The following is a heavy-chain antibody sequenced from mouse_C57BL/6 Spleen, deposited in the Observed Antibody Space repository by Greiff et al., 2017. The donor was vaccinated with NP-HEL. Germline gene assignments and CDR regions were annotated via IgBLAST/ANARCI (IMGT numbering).Heavy chain of an antibody. CDR2: ISSGSSTI. Sequence: EVQRVESGGGLVKPGGSLKLSCAASGFTFSDYGMHWVRQAPEKGLEWVAYISSGSSTIYYADTVKGRFTISRDNAKNTLFLQMTSLRSEDTAMYYCARRFYYYGSSYDWFAYWGQGTLVTVSA. V-gene: IGHV5-17*01. CDR1: GFTFSDYG. CDR3: ARRFYYYGSSYDWFAY. D-gene: IGHD1-1*01. J-gene: IGHJ3*01.